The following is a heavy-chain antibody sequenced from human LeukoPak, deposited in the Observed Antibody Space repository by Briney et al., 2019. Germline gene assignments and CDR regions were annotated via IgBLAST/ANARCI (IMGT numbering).Heavy chain of an antibody. CDR2: IYPGDSDT. V-gene: IGHV5-51*01. Sequence: GESLKISCKGSGYSFTSYWIGWVRQMPGKGLEWMGIIYPGDSDTRYSPSFQGQVTISADKSISTAYLQWSSLKASDTAMYYCARRVGGGDYITEFDYWGQGTLVTASS. CDR3: ARRVGGGDYITEFDY. CDR1: GYSFTSYW. J-gene: IGHJ4*02. D-gene: IGHD2-21*02.